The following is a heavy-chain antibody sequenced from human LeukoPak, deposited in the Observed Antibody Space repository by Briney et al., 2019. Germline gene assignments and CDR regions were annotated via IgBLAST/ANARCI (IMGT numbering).Heavy chain of an antibody. CDR2: ISGRGGTT. J-gene: IGHJ3*02. V-gene: IGHV3-23*01. CDR1: KFTFSSYA. Sequence: GGSLRLSCEASKFTFSSYALTWVRQPPGKGLEWVSAISGRGGTTYYADSVKGRFTISRDNFKNTLYLQMNSLRAEDTAVYYCAKNIVGALRGGAFDIWGQGTMVTVSS. D-gene: IGHD1-26*01. CDR3: AKNIVGALRGGAFDI.